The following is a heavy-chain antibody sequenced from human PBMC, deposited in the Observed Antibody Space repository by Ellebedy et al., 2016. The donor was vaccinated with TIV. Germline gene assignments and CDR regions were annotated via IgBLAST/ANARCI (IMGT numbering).Heavy chain of an antibody. D-gene: IGHD3-22*01. CDR2: VSYNGNIK. Sequence: GESLKISCVASGFTFHSYALHWVRQAPGKGLEWVAVVSYNGNIKYYADSVKGRFTISRDNSEDTLFLHMSSLGADDTAVYFCARGFGYFDTGGYNSWGQGTLVTVSS. J-gene: IGHJ5*02. V-gene: IGHV3-30-3*01. CDR1: GFTFHSYA. CDR3: ARGFGYFDTGGYNS.